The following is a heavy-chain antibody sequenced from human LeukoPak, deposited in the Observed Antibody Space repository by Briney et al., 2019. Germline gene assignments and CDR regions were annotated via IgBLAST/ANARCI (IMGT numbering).Heavy chain of an antibody. J-gene: IGHJ4*02. CDR2: VTHDGDTK. V-gene: IGHV3-30-3*01. CDR3: ARDPIKGAPDYFDY. D-gene: IGHD1-14*01. Sequence: GGSLRLSCAASGFTFSDYAMHWVPQAAGRAPEWVSVVTHDGDTKYYADSVKGRFTISRDNSRDMLYLQMSSLRVDDTAIYYCARDPIKGAPDYFDYWGQGTLVTVSS. CDR1: GFTFSDYA.